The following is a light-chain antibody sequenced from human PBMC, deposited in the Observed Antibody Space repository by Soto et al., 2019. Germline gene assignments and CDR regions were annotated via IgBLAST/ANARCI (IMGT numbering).Light chain of an antibody. CDR1: QSVSSSY. CDR3: QQYGSSRT. V-gene: IGKV3-20*01. CDR2: GAS. J-gene: IGKJ1*01. Sequence: DIVLTQSPGTLSLSPGERATLSCRASQSVSSSYLAWYQQKRGQAPRLLIYGASSRATGIPDRFSGSGSGTDFTITISRLETEDFAMYYCQQYGSSRTFGQGTKVEIK.